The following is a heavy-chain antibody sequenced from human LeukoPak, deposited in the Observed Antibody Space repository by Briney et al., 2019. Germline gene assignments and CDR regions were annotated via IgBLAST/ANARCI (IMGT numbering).Heavy chain of an antibody. Sequence: GGSLKLSCAASGFTFSGSAMHWVRQASGKGLEWVGRIRSKANSYATAYAASVKGRFTISRDDSKNTAYLQMNSLTTEDTAVYYCTRLQPIHCSSTSCYLYGMDVWGKGTTVTVSS. V-gene: IGHV3-73*01. CDR2: IRSKANSYAT. J-gene: IGHJ6*04. CDR1: GFTFSGSA. D-gene: IGHD2-2*01. CDR3: TRLQPIHCSSTSCYLYGMDV.